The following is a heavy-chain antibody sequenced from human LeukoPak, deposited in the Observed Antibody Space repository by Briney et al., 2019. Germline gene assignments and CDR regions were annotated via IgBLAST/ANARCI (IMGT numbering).Heavy chain of an antibody. CDR3: ARGRRDTSPLFDY. CDR1: GGSISSSSYY. Sequence: SETLSLTCTASGGSISSSSYYWGWIRQPPGTGLEWIGSINYSGSTYYNPSLKSRVTISVDTSKNQFSLKLSSVTAADTDVDYCARGRRDTSPLFDYWGQGTLVTVSS. D-gene: IGHD5-18*01. V-gene: IGHV4-39*07. CDR2: INYSGST. J-gene: IGHJ4*02.